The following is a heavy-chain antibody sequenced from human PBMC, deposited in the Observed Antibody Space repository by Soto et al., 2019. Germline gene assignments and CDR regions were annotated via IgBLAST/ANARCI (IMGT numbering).Heavy chain of an antibody. CDR1: GDYITSRGWY. J-gene: IGHJ4*02. Sequence: QLQLQESGPGLVKPSETLSLTCTVSGDYITSRGWYWGWIRQPPGQELQWIGGLSYSGNIYYDPSLESRLTISVDSSKNQFFLKLNSVTAADTAVYYCTRGGGIAVAGDWGQGTLVTVSS. V-gene: IGHV4-39*01. CDR2: LSYSGNI. CDR3: TRGGGIAVAGD. D-gene: IGHD6-19*01.